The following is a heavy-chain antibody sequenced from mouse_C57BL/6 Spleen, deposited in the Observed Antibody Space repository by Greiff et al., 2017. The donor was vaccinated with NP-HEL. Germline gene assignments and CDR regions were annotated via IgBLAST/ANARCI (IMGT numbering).Heavy chain of an antibody. V-gene: IGHV3-6*01. CDR1: GYSITSGYY. CDR3: AREGYGNYPY. CDR2: ISYDGSN. J-gene: IGHJ2*01. D-gene: IGHD2-1*01. Sequence: ESGPGLVKPSQSLSLTCSVTGYSITSGYYWNWIRQFPGNKLEWMGYISYDGSNNYNPSLKNRISITRDTSKNQFFLKLNSVTTEDTATYYCAREGYGNYPYWGQGTTLTVSS.